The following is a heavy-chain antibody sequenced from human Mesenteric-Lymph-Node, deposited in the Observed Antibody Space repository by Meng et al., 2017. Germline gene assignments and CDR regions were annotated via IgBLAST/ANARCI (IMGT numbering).Heavy chain of an antibody. Sequence: ASVKVSCKASGYTLTSYDINWVRQATGQGLEWMGWMNPNSGNTGYAQKFQGRVTITRNTSISTAYMELSSLRSEDTAVYYCARDSPPPYYDSSRLSGFDYWGQGTLVTVSS. CDR1: GYTLTSYD. J-gene: IGHJ4*02. V-gene: IGHV1-8*03. CDR3: ARDSPPPYYDSSRLSGFDY. CDR2: MNPNSGNT. D-gene: IGHD3-22*01.